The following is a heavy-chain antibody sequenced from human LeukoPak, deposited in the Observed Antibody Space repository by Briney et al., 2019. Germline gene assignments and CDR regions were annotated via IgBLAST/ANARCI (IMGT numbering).Heavy chain of an antibody. CDR1: GFTFNSYE. V-gene: IGHV3-48*03. CDR2: ISKTGSIT. Sequence: GGSLRLSCAPSGFTFNSYEIIWVRQAPGKGLEWISYISKTGSITYYADSVKGRFTISRDNGKNLLYLQMSTLSAEDTAIYYCAREGRYYFDYWGQGALVTVSS. CDR3: AREGRYYFDY. J-gene: IGHJ4*02.